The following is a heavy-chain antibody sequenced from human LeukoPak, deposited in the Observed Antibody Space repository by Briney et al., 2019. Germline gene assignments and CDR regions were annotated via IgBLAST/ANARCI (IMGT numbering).Heavy chain of an antibody. D-gene: IGHD2-15*01. Sequence: PSETLSLTCAVYGGSFSGYYWSWIRQPPGEGLEWIGEINHSGSTNYNPSLKSRVTISVDTSKNQFSLKLSSVTAADTAVYYCASTGARVVAATFDYWGQGTLVTVSS. V-gene: IGHV4-34*01. CDR2: INHSGST. J-gene: IGHJ4*02. CDR1: GGSFSGYY. CDR3: ASTGARVVAATFDY.